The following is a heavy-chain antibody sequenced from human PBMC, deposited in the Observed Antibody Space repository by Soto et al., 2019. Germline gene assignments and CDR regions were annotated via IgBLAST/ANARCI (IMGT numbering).Heavy chain of an antibody. V-gene: IGHV3-30*18. CDR1: GFTFSSYG. J-gene: IGHJ4*02. CDR3: AKDQSRYYGSGRDLGFDY. CDR2: ISYDGSNK. Sequence: PGGSLRLSCAASGFTFSSYGMHWVRQAPGKGLEWVAVISYDGSNKYYADSVKGRFTISRDNCKNTLYLQMNSLRAEDTAVYYGAKDQSRYYGSGRDLGFDYWGQGTLVTVSS. D-gene: IGHD3-10*01.